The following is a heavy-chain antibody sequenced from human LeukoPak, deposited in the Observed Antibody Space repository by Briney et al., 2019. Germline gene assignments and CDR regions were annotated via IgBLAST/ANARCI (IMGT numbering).Heavy chain of an antibody. V-gene: IGHV5-51*01. J-gene: IGHJ3*02. Sequence: GESLKISCKGSGYSFTSYWIGWVRQMPGKGLEWMGIIYPGDSDTRYSPSLQGQVTISADKSISTAYLQWSSLKALDTAMYYCARKPAYCGGDCYPGVAFDIWGQGTMVTVSS. CDR1: GYSFTSYW. D-gene: IGHD2-21*02. CDR3: ARKPAYCGGDCYPGVAFDI. CDR2: IYPGDSDT.